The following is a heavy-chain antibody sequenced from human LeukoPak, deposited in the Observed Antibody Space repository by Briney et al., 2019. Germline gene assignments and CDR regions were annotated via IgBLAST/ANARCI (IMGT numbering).Heavy chain of an antibody. CDR1: GFTFSSYA. J-gene: IGHJ3*02. CDR2: ISGSGGST. V-gene: IGHV3-23*01. Sequence: GGSLRLSCAATGFTFSSYAMSWVRQALGKGVEWVSAISGSGGSTYYADSVKGRFTISRDNSKNTLYLQMNSLRAEDTAVYYCAKARAGMYSSGWYSDAFDIWGQGTMVTVSS. D-gene: IGHD6-19*01. CDR3: AKARAGMYSSGWYSDAFDI.